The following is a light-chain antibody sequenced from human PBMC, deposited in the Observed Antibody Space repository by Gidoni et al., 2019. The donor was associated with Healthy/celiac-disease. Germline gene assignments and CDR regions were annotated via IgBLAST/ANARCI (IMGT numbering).Light chain of an antibody. Sequence: DIVMTQSPLSLPVTPGEPASISCRSSPSLLHSNGYNYLDWYLQKPGQSPQLLIYLGSNRASGVPDRFSGSGSSTDFTLKISRVEAEDVGVYYCMQALQTPPTFXXXTKLEIK. V-gene: IGKV2-28*01. CDR1: PSLLHSNGYNY. CDR3: MQALQTPPT. CDR2: LGS. J-gene: IGKJ2*01.